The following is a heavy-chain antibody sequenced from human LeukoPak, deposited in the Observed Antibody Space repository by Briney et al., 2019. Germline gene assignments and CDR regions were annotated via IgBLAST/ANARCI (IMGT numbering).Heavy chain of an antibody. CDR1: GFTFSSYG. Sequence: GGSLRLSCAASGFTFSSYGMHRVRQAPGKGLEWVAVISYDGSNKYYADSVKGRFTISRDNSKNTLYMQMNSLRAEDTAVYYCAKSMVQSGIELMVYAIRYYYYGMDVWGQGTTVTVSS. CDR3: AKSMVQSGIELMVYAIRYYYYGMDV. D-gene: IGHD2-8*01. J-gene: IGHJ6*02. CDR2: ISYDGSNK. V-gene: IGHV3-30*18.